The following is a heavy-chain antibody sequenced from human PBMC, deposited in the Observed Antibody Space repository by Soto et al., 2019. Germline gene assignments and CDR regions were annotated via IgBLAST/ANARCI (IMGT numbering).Heavy chain of an antibody. CDR2: ISAYNGNT. D-gene: IGHD3-22*01. CDR1: GYTFTSYG. CDR3: ARPDSSGYRGDAFDI. V-gene: IGHV1-18*01. J-gene: IGHJ3*02. Sequence: ASVKVSCKASGYTFTSYGISWVRQAPGQGLEWMGWISAYNGNTNYAQKLQGRVTMTTDTSTSTAYMELNSLRAEDTAVYYCARPDSSGYRGDAFDIWGQGTMVTVSS.